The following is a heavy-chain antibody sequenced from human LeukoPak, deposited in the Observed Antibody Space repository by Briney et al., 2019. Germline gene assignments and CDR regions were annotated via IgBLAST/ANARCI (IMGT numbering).Heavy chain of an antibody. CDR2: INPNSGGT. CDR3: ARGYYDSSGYYSPGDY. CDR1: GYTFTGYY. V-gene: IGHV1-2*06. D-gene: IGHD3-22*01. Sequence: VASVKVSCKASGYTFTGYYMHWVRQAPGQGLEWMGRINPNSGGTNYAQKFQGRVTMTGDTSISTAYMELSRLRSDDTAVYYCARGYYDSSGYYSPGDYWGQGTLVTVSS. J-gene: IGHJ4*02.